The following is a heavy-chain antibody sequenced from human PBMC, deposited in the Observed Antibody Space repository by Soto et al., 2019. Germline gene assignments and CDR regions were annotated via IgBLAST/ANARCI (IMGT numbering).Heavy chain of an antibody. CDR1: GYTFSDYY. CDR3: ASHYDMWSGYLSPVDY. CDR2: IDTSGTKI. V-gene: IGHV3-11*01. D-gene: IGHD3-3*01. Sequence: QVQLVESGGDLVKPGGSLRLSCAASGYTFSDYYMSWIRQAPGKGLEWISYIDTSGTKIYYADSVKGRFTITRDNAKTSLYLEMNSLTDEDTAVYYCASHYDMWSGYLSPVDYWGQGTLVTVSS. J-gene: IGHJ4*02.